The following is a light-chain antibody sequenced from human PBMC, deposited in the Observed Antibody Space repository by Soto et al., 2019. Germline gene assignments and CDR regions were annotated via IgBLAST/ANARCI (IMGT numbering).Light chain of an antibody. CDR3: SSYTSSSTYV. V-gene: IGLV2-14*01. CDR1: SSDVGGYNS. Sequence: QSALTQPASVSGSPGQSITISCTGTSSDVGGYNSVSRYQHHPGKVPKLMIYEVSYRPSGVSNRFSGSKSGSTATLTISGLQAEDEADYYCSSYTSSSTYVFGTGTKVTVL. J-gene: IGLJ1*01. CDR2: EVS.